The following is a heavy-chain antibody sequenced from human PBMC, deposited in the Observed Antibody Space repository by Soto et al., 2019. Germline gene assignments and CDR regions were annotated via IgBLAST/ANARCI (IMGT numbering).Heavy chain of an antibody. D-gene: IGHD3-22*01. CDR3: ARVDYYDSSGDDGY. CDR2: ISGYNGNT. V-gene: IGHV1-18*04. Sequence: QVQLVQSGAEVKKPGASVKVSCKASGYTFTIYGISWVRQAPGQGLEWMGWISGYNGNTDYAQNLQDRVTLTTDASTSSLYMELRSLRSDDTAVYSCARVDYYDSSGDDGYWGQGTLITVSS. J-gene: IGHJ4*02. CDR1: GYTFTIYG.